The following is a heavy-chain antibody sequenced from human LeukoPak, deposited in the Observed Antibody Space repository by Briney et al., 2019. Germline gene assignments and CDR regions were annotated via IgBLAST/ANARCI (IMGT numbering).Heavy chain of an antibody. CDR3: ARFGYVAAVDL. V-gene: IGHV3-7*01. CDR1: GFSFSAYW. Sequence: GGSLRLSCAASGFSFSAYWMTWVRQAPGTGLEWVANINPAGTETYYVDPVKGRFTISRDNSKNLLYLQMNSLRAEDTAVYYCARFGYVAAVDLWGQGTLVTVSS. J-gene: IGHJ4*02. D-gene: IGHD2-15*01. CDR2: INPAGTET.